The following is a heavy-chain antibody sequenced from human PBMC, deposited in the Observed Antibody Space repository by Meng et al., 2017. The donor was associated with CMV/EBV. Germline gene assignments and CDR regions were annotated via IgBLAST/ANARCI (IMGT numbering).Heavy chain of an antibody. CDR2: IYYSGST. Sequence: SETLSLTCTVSGGSISSSSYYWGWIRQPPGKGLEWIGSIYYSGSTYYNPSLKSRVTISVDTSKNQFSLKLSSVTAADTAVCYCAREGMVGYYYYYGMDVWGQGTTVTVSS. D-gene: IGHD1-26*01. CDR3: AREGMVGYYYYYGMDV. J-gene: IGHJ6*02. V-gene: IGHV4-39*07. CDR1: GGSISSSSYY.